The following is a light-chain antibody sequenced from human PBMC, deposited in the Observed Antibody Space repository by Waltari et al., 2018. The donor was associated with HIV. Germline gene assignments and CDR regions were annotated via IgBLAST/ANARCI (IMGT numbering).Light chain of an antibody. V-gene: IGLV2-14*03. CDR2: DVD. Sequence: SAVTQPASVSGLPGQSITISCTGDDSDIGLYTFVSCYQQHPGTLPRLILYDVDSRASGISHRFSGSMSGHTASLNISGLRAEDEAHYYCASFTGDHTLLFGGGTKVTVL. CDR3: ASFTGDHTLL. CDR1: DSDIGLYTF. J-gene: IGLJ2*01.